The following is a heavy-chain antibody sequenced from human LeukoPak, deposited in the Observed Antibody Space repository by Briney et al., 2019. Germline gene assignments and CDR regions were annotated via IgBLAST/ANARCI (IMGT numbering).Heavy chain of an antibody. CDR1: RFSFSTYD. CDR2: IRSDGSDK. D-gene: IGHD4-17*01. J-gene: IGHJ4*02. V-gene: IGHV3-30*02. CDR3: YGEGY. Sequence: GGSLRLSCAVSRFSFSTYDMHWVRQAPGKGLEWVTLIRSDGSDKSYADSVKGRFTISRDNSKNTLYLQMNSLRVEDTAVYYCYGEGYWGQGTLVTVSS.